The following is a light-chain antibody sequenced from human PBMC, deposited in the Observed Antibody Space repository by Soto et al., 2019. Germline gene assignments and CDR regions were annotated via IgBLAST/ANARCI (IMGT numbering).Light chain of an antibody. J-gene: IGLJ1*01. CDR3: QSYDSRLSGYV. V-gene: IGLV1-40*01. Sequence: QSVLTQPPSVSGAPGQRGTISCTGSSSNIGAGYDVHWYQQLPGTAPKRLIYGNSNRPAGGPNRVSGSKSGTSASLAITGLQAEDEADYYCQSYDSRLSGYVFGTGTKLTVL. CDR2: GNS. CDR1: SSNIGAGYD.